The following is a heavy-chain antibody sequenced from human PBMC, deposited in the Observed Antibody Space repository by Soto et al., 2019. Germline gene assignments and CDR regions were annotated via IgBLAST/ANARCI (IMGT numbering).Heavy chain of an antibody. V-gene: IGHV3-48*02. Sequence: GGSLRLSCAASGFTFSSYSMNWVRQAPGKGLEWVSYISSSSSTIYYADSVKGRFTISRDNAKNSLYLQMNSLRDEDTAVYYCARTPYYYDSSGYTFYFDYWGQGTLVTVSS. CDR1: GFTFSSYS. CDR2: ISSSSSTI. CDR3: ARTPYYYDSSGYTFYFDY. J-gene: IGHJ4*02. D-gene: IGHD3-22*01.